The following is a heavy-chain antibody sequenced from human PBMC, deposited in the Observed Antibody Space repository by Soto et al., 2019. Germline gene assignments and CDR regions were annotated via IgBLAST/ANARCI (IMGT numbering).Heavy chain of an antibody. D-gene: IGHD1-7*01. CDR3: TTDRGITELVIFAS. CDR1: GGSISSGGYY. V-gene: IGHV4-31*03. CDR2: IYYSGST. Sequence: SETLSLTCTVSGGSISSGGYYWSWIRQHPGKGLEWIGYIYYSGSTYYNPSLKSRVTISVDTSKNQFSLKLSSVTAADTAVYYCTTDRGITELVIFASWGLGTLVTVSS. J-gene: IGHJ4*02.